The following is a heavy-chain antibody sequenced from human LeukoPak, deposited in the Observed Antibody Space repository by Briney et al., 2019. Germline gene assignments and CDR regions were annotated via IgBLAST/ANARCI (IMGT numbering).Heavy chain of an antibody. V-gene: IGHV3-30*04. CDR3: AKGGGELGSGSLDY. D-gene: IGHD3-10*01. J-gene: IGHJ4*02. CDR2: ISSDGRDK. Sequence: PGGSLRLSCAASRFTFSSYAMHWVRQAPGKGLEWVAVISSDGRDKYHADSVKGRFTISRDNSKNTLYLQMNSLTTEDTAVYYCAKGGGELGSGSLDYWGQGTLVTVSS. CDR1: RFTFSSYA.